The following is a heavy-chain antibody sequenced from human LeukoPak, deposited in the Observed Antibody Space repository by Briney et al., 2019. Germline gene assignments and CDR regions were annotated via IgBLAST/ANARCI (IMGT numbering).Heavy chain of an antibody. D-gene: IGHD6-19*01. V-gene: IGHV1-2*02. J-gene: IGHJ6*02. CDR2: INPNSGGT. CDR3: ARAGISGWYGGFYYYGMDV. Sequence: ASVKVSCKASGYTFTGYYMHWVRQAPGQGLEWMGWINPNSGGTNYAQKLQGRVTMTTDTSTSTAYMELRSLRSDDTAVYYCARAGISGWYGGFYYYGMDVWGQGTTVTVSS. CDR1: GYTFTGYY.